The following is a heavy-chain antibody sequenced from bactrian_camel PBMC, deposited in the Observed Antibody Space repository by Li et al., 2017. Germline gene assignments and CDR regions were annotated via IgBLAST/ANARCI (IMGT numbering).Heavy chain of an antibody. J-gene: IGHJ4*01. D-gene: IGHD2*01. V-gene: IGHV3S54*01. CDR2: IYTGGDGT. Sequence: HVQLVESGGGSVQAGGSLRLSCVATGVTNSNNCMGWLRQTPGKKREGVAGIYTGGDGTFYYANSVEGRFTISHVNANNTLHLQMNSLKPEDTAVYYCAADLGWCGSRPLQREFRNWGQGTQVTVS. CDR3: AADLGWCGSRPLQREFRN. CDR1: GVTNSNNC.